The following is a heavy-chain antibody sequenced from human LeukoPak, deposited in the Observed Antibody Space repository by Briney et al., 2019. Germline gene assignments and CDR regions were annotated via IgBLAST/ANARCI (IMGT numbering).Heavy chain of an antibody. Sequence: SETPSLTCTVSGGSISSYYWSWIRQPPGKGLEWIGYIYYSGSTNYNPSLKSRVTISVDTSKNQFSLKLSSATAADTAVYYCARARIVGAEYYFDYWGQGTLVTVSS. CDR1: GGSISSYY. D-gene: IGHD1-26*01. V-gene: IGHV4-59*01. CDR2: IYYSGST. CDR3: ARARIVGAEYYFDY. J-gene: IGHJ4*02.